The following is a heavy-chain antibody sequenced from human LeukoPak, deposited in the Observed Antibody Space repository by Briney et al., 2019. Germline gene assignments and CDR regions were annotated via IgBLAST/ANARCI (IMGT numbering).Heavy chain of an antibody. J-gene: IGHJ6*03. CDR1: GFTFDVYA. Sequence: GRSLRLSCAASGFTFDVYAMHWVRQAPGKGLEWGSSISWNSGSIGYADSVKGRFTISRDNAKNSLYLQMNSLRAEDTALYYCAKDRYSSSWPTMDVWGKGTTVTVSS. V-gene: IGHV3-9*01. CDR2: ISWNSGSI. D-gene: IGHD6-13*01. CDR3: AKDRYSSSWPTMDV.